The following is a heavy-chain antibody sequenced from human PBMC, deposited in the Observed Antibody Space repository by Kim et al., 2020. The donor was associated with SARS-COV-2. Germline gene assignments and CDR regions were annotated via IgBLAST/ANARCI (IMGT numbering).Heavy chain of an antibody. CDR1: GFTFSSYA. CDR2: ISGSGGST. V-gene: IGHV3-23*01. Sequence: GGSLRLSCAASGFTFSSYAMSWVRQAPGKGLEWVSAISGSGGSTYYADSVKGRFTISRDNSKNTLYLQMNSLRAEDTAVYYCATSFSYSSGWYKDYWGQGTLVTVSS. J-gene: IGHJ4*02. D-gene: IGHD6-19*01. CDR3: ATSFSYSSGWYKDY.